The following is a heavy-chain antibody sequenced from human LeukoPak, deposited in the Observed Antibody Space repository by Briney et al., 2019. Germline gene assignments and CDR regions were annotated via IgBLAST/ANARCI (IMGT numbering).Heavy chain of an antibody. CDR1: GFTFSSYG. CDR3: AKATAAYYYYGMDV. J-gene: IGHJ6*04. CDR2: IPYDGSNK. Sequence: GGSLRLSCAASGFTFSSYGMHWVRQAPGKGLEWVAVIPYDGSNKYYADSVKGRFTISRDNSKNTLYLQMNSLRAEDTAVYYCAKATAAYYYYGMDVWGKGTTVTVSS. V-gene: IGHV3-30*18. D-gene: IGHD2-2*01.